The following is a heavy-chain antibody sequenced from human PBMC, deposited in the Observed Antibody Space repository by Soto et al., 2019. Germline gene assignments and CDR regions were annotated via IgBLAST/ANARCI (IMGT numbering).Heavy chain of an antibody. CDR2: IYYSGST. CDR3: ARYLAVAGTGISYYFDY. V-gene: IGHV4-39*01. Sequence: SETLSLTCTVSGGSISSSSYYWGWIRQPPGKGLDWIGSIYYSGSTYYNSSLKSRVTISVDTSKNQFSLKLSSLTAADTAVYYCARYLAVAGTGISYYFDYWGQGTLVTVSS. J-gene: IGHJ4*02. D-gene: IGHD6-19*01. CDR1: GGSISSSSYY.